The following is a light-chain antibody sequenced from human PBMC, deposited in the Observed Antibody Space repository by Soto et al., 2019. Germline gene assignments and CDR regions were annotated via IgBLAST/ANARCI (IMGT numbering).Light chain of an antibody. CDR2: LNSDGSH. Sequence: QPVLTQSPSASASLGASVKLTCTLSGGHHTYAIAWHQQQPEKGPRYLMKLNSDGSHTKGDGIADRFSGSSSGAERYLTISSLQSEDEADYYCQTWDTGVHVVFGGGTKLTVL. CDR3: QTWDTGVHVV. V-gene: IGLV4-69*01. J-gene: IGLJ2*01. CDR1: GGHHTYA.